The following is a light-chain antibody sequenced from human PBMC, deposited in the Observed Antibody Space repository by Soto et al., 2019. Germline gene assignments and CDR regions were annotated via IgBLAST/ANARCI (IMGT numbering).Light chain of an antibody. Sequence: DIVMTQSPDSLAVSLGERATVNCKSGQSVLYSSDNRNYLAWYQQKPGQSPKLLISCASTRESGVPDRFSGSGSGTDFPLTISSLQAEDVAVYFCQQYYTNPRTFGQGTKVEIK. CDR3: QQYYTNPRT. CDR1: QSVLYSSDNRNY. V-gene: IGKV4-1*01. J-gene: IGKJ1*01. CDR2: CAS.